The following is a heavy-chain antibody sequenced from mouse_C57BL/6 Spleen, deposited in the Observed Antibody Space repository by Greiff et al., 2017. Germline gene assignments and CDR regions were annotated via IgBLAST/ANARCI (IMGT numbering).Heavy chain of an antibody. CDR1: GFTFTDYY. J-gene: IGHJ4*01. CDR3: ARYDDGSPYYAMDY. Sequence: EVQLMESGGGLVQPGGSLSLSCAASGFTFTDYYMSWVRQPPGKALEWLGFIRNKANGYTTEYSASVKGRFTISRDNSQSILYLQMNALRAEDSATYYCARYDDGSPYYAMDYWGQGTSVTVSS. V-gene: IGHV7-3*01. CDR2: IRNKANGYTT. D-gene: IGHD2-3*01.